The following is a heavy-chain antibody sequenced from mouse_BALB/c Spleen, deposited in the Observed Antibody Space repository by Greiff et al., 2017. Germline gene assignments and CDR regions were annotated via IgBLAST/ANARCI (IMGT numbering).Heavy chain of an antibody. CDR2: ISSGGSYT. CDR3: ARDHSVLRLRGDAMDY. CDR1: GFTFSSYA. J-gene: IGHJ4*01. V-gene: IGHV5-9-4*01. Sequence: DVKLVESGGGLVKPGGSLKLSCAASGFTFSSYAMSWVRQSPEKRLEWVAEISSGGSYTYYPDTVTGRFTISRDNAKNTLYLEMSSLRSEDTAMYYCARDHSVLRLRGDAMDYWGQGTSVTVSS. D-gene: IGHD1-2*01.